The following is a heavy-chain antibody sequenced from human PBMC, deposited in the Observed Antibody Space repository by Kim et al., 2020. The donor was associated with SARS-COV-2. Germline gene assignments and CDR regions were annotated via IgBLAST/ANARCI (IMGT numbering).Heavy chain of an antibody. CDR1: GYTFTGYY. J-gene: IGHJ4*02. D-gene: IGHD3-22*01. V-gene: IGHV1-2*02. CDR2: INPNSGGT. Sequence: ASVKVSCKASGYTFTGYYMHWVRQAPGQGLEWMGWINPNSGGTNYAQKFQGRVTMTRDTSISTAYMELSRLRSDDTAVYYCARDSSITMIVVVRAEFDYWGQGTLVTVSS. CDR3: ARDSSITMIVVVRAEFDY.